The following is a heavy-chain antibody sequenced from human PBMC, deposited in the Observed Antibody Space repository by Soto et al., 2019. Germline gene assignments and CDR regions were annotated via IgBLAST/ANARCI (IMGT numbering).Heavy chain of an antibody. CDR2: IGSGSRGT. CDR3: AAPRAAVPPTRYFDP. CDR1: GFAFSNFA. D-gene: IGHD6-13*01. Sequence: EAPLLESGGGLVQPGGSLRLSCAASGFAFSNFAMSWVRQAPGKGLEWVSAIGSGSRGTHYAESVEDRFTISRDDSKNTLYLQLNILPAADTAVYYCAAPRAAVPPTRYFDPWGQGTPVTVSP. V-gene: IGHV3-23*01. J-gene: IGHJ5*02.